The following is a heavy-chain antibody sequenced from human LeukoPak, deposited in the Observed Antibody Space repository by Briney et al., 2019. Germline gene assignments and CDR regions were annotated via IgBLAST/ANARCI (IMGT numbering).Heavy chain of an antibody. Sequence: GGSLRLSCAASGFTFSSYWMSWVRQAPGKGLEWVSVIHTGGTTHYADSVKGRFTISKDNSNNTVYLQMNNVRAEDTANYYCARVWFGYFFQWGQGALVTVSS. CDR1: GFTFSSYW. D-gene: IGHD3-10*01. J-gene: IGHJ4*02. CDR2: IHTGGTT. CDR3: ARVWFGYFFQ. V-gene: IGHV3-53*01.